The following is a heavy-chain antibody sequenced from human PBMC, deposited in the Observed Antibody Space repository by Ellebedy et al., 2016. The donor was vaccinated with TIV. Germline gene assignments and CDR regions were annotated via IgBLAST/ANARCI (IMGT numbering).Heavy chain of an antibody. V-gene: IGHV3-48*03. D-gene: IGHD6-13*01. J-gene: IGHJ4*02. CDR2: VSSRGDIV. CDR3: ATYTSTTSLDH. CDR1: GFAFSSYD. Sequence: GGSLRLSCAASGFAFSSYDMNWVRQAPGKGLEWVSYVSSRGDIVYYADSVQGRFTISRDNAKKSLSLQMNSPRAEDTAVYYCATYTSTTSLDHWGRGTLVTVSP.